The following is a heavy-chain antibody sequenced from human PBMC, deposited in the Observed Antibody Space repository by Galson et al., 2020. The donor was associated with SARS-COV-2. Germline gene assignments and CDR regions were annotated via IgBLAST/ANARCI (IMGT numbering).Heavy chain of an antibody. J-gene: IGHJ2*01. Sequence: SETLSLTCTVSGGSISSYYWSWIRQPPGKGLEWIGYIYYSGSTNYNPSLKSRVTISVDTAKNQFSLKLSSVTAADTAVYYCARHTLGGEMGTIVHYWYVDLWGRGTLVTVS. CDR1: GGSISSYY. V-gene: IGHV4-59*08. D-gene: IGHD3-16*01. CDR2: IYYSGST. CDR3: ARHTLGGEMGTIVHYWYVDL.